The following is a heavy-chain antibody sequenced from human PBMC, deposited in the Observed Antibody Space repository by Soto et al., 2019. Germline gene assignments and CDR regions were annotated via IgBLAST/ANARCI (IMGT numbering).Heavy chain of an antibody. CDR2: IHRGGNT. D-gene: IGHD6-19*01. V-gene: IGHV4-59*01. CDR3: ARGGWSNDY. J-gene: IGHJ4*02. CDR1: GGSISGLD. Sequence: SETLSLTCIVSGGSISGLDWSWTRQPPGKGLERIGYIHRGGNTYYSPSLENRVTISVDTSKNQFSLKLRSVTAADTAVYYCARGGWSNDYWGQGILVTVSS.